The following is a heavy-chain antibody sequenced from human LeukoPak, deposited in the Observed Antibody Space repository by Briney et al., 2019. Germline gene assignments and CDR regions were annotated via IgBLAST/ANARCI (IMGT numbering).Heavy chain of an antibody. CDR3: ASGYCGGACQLGGVDM. V-gene: IGHV4-61*01. CDR2: THYSGAT. D-gene: IGHD2-21*02. J-gene: IGHJ3*02. CDR1: GGSISSSSYY. Sequence: SETLSLTCTVSGGSISSSSYYWSWLRQPPGKGLEYIGYTHYSGATNYNPSLKSRVTISLDTSGNQFSLKLSSVTAADTAVYYCASGYCGGACQLGGVDMWGQGTMVTVSS.